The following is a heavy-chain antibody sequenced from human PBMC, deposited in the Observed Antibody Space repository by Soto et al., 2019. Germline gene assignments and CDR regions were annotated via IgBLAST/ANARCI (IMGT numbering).Heavy chain of an antibody. J-gene: IGHJ3*02. D-gene: IGHD2-2*01. CDR3: ARVLEPQLRLAFDI. Sequence: SETLSLTCTVSGGSISSYYWSWIRQPPGKGLEWIGYIYYSGSTNYNPSLKSRVTISVDTSKNQFSLKLSSVTAADTAVYYCARVLEPQLRLAFDIWGQGTMVTVSS. V-gene: IGHV4-59*01. CDR1: GGSISSYY. CDR2: IYYSGST.